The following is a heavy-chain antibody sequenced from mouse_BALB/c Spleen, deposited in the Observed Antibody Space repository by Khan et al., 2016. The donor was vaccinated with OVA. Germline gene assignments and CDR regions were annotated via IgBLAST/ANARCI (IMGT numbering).Heavy chain of an antibody. D-gene: IGHD3-2*01. CDR3: TRDRIDY. CDR2: INPNSGYT. J-gene: IGHJ2*01. V-gene: IGHV1-7*01. Sequence: QVQLKQSGAELAKPGASVKMSCKASGYTFTTYWMHWVKQRPGQGLEWIGYINPNSGYTDYNEKFKDRATLSADRSSSTAYMQLSTLTSEDSAVYCCTRDRIDYWGQGTTLTVSS. CDR1: GYTFTTYW.